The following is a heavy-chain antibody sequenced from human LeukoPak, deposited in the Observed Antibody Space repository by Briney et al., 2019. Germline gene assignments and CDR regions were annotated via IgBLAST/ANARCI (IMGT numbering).Heavy chain of an antibody. CDR3: ATQNWNGRLGAFDI. V-gene: IGHV4-59*01. J-gene: IGHJ3*02. D-gene: IGHD1-1*01. CDR1: GGSISSYY. Sequence: PSETLSLTCTVSGGSISSYYWSWIRQPPGKGLEWIGYIYYSGSTNYNPSLKSRVTISVDTSKNQFSLKLSSVTAADTAVYYCATQNWNGRLGAFDIWGQGTMVTVSS. CDR2: IYYSGST.